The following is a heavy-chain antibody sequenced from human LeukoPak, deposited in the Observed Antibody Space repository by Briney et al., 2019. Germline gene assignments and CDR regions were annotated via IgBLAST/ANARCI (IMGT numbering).Heavy chain of an antibody. Sequence: SETLSLTCTVSGVSINGNYWTWIRQLPGKGLEWIGFVSDTGGTDYNPSLKSRLTISVHTSKSQLSLSLSSVTAADTALYYCARVFRGVVTSNWFDPWGQGTLVTVSS. CDR3: ARVFRGVVTSNWFDP. V-gene: IGHV4-59*01. J-gene: IGHJ5*02. D-gene: IGHD3-3*01. CDR1: GVSINGNY. CDR2: VSDTGGT.